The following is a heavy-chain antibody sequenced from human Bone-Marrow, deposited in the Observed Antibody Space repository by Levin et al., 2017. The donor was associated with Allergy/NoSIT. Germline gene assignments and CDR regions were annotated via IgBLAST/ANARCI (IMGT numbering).Heavy chain of an antibody. J-gene: IGHJ5*02. D-gene: IGHD5-18*01. CDR1: GGTFSSYA. CDR2: IIPIFGTA. Sequence: SVKVSCKASGGTFSSYAISWVRQAPGQGLEWMGGIIPIFGTANYAQKFQGRVTITADESTSTAYMELSSLRSEDTAVYYCARTAMVGQNWFDPWGQGTLVTVSS. CDR3: ARTAMVGQNWFDP. V-gene: IGHV1-69*13.